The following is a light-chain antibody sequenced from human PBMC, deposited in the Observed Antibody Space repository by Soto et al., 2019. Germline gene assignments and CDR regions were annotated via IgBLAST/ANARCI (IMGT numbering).Light chain of an antibody. Sequence: ALTQPASVSGSPGQSITISCTGTSSDIGGYKYVSWYQHHPGTAPKLMIYDVTNRPSGVSNRFSGSKSGNTASLTISGLQAEDEGDYYCTSYASSSTPVVFGGGTKLTVL. CDR3: TSYASSSTPVV. CDR2: DVT. V-gene: IGLV2-14*03. J-gene: IGLJ2*01. CDR1: SSDIGGYKY.